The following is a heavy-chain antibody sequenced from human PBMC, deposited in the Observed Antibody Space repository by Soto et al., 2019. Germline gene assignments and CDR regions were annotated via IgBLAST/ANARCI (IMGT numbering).Heavy chain of an antibody. J-gene: IGHJ4*02. CDR1: GFTFSSYG. D-gene: IGHD5-18*01. V-gene: IGHV3-30*18. Sequence: PGGSLRLSCAASGFTFSSYGMHWVRQAPGKGLEWVAVISYDGSSKYYADSVKGRFTISRDNSKNTLYLQMNSLRAEDTAVYYCGKPLGLREYSYSRVFDFWGQGTLVTVSS. CDR3: GKPLGLREYSYSRVFDF. CDR2: ISYDGSSK.